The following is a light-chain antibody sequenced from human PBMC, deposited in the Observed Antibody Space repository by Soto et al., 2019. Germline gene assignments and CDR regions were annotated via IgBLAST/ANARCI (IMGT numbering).Light chain of an antibody. Sequence: ENVLTQSPGTLSLSPGERATLSCRASQSVSSSHLAWYQQKPGQAPRLFMYGASSRATGIPDRFSGGGSGADFTLTISRLEPEDFGVYYCQQYHNSILMFGQGTKVEIK. CDR1: QSVSSSH. CDR3: QQYHNSILM. J-gene: IGKJ1*01. V-gene: IGKV3-20*01. CDR2: GAS.